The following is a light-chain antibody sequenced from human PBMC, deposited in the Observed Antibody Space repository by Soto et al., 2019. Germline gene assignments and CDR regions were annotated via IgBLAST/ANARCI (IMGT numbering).Light chain of an antibody. CDR1: QSINTW. J-gene: IGKJ1*01. CDR3: QQYNSYWK. CDR2: DAS. Sequence: DIQMTQSPSTLSASVGDRVTITCRASQSINTWLAWYQQKPGKAPNLLIYDASSLESGVPSRFSGSGSGTDFTLTISNLQPDDFATYYCQQYNSYWKFGQGTKVDIK. V-gene: IGKV1-5*01.